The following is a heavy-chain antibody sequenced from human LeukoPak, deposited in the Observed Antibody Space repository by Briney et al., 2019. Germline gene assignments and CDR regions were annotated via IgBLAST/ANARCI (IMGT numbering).Heavy chain of an antibody. V-gene: IGHV4-61*01. D-gene: IGHD2-2*01. CDR3: ARDRNYCSSTSCYPYWYFDL. J-gene: IGHJ2*01. CDR1: GGSISSSSYY. Sequence: PSETLSLTCTVSGGSISSSSYYWSWIRQPPGKGLEWIGYIYYSGSTNYNPSLKSRVTISVDTSKNQFSLKLSSVTAADTAVYYCARDRNYCSSTSCYPYWYFDLWGRGTLVTVSS. CDR2: IYYSGST.